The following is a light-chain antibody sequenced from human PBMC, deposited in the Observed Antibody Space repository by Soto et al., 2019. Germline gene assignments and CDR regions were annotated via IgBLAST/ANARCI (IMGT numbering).Light chain of an antibody. CDR1: SSNIGAGYD. CDR2: GNS. Sequence: QPVLTQPPSVSGAPGQRVTISCTGSSSNIGAGYDVHWYQQLPGTAPKLLIYGNSNRPSGVPDRFSGSKSGTSASLAITGLQAEDEADYYCSSYTSISTVVFGGGTKLTVL. J-gene: IGLJ2*01. V-gene: IGLV1-40*01. CDR3: SSYTSISTVV.